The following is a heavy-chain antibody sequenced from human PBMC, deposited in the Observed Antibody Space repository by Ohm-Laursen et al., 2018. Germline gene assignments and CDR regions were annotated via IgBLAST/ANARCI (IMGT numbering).Heavy chain of an antibody. D-gene: IGHD3-3*02. J-gene: IGHJ4*02. CDR2: IGSGSDTI. Sequence: SLRLSCAASGFTFSTYSMNWFRQSPGKGLEWVSYIGSGSDTIHYTDSVKGRFTISRDNAKNSLFLHMNTLRADDTAVYYCARVAWGYFDYWGQGTLVTVSS. V-gene: IGHV3-48*01. CDR3: ARVAWGYFDY. CDR1: GFTFSTYS.